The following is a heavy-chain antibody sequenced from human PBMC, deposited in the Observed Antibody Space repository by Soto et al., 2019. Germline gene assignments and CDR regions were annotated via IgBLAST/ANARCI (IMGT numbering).Heavy chain of an antibody. CDR2: ISGGGDTT. D-gene: IGHD3-10*01. CDR3: AKGRGGSGSLTPRVDF. Sequence: EVQLLESGGGLVQPGGSLRLSCAASGFTFNNYAMTWVRQAPGKGLEWVLAISGGGDTTSYADSVKGRFTVSRDGSKNTLYLQMSSLRAEDTALYYCAKGRGGSGSLTPRVDFWGQGTLVTVSS. CDR1: GFTFNNYA. J-gene: IGHJ4*02. V-gene: IGHV3-23*01.